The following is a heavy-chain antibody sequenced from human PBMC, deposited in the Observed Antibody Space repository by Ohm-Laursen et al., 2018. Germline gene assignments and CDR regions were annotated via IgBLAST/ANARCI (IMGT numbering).Heavy chain of an antibody. CDR1: GYTFTGYY. Sequence: ASVKVSCKASGYTFTGYYVHWVPQAPGQGLDWMGWINPNNGAPGYAQRFQGRVTMTRNTSISTAYMEMSSLRSEDTAVYYGARVPNSGGYYHNYYYYGMDVWGQGTTVTVSS. D-gene: IGHD3-22*01. J-gene: IGHJ6*02. V-gene: IGHV1-8*02. CDR2: INPNNGAP. CDR3: ARVPNSGGYYHNYYYYGMDV.